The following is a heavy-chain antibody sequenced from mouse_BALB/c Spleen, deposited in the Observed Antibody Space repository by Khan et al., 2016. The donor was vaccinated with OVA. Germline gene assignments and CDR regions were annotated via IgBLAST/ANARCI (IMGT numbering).Heavy chain of an antibody. D-gene: IGHD1-1*01. J-gene: IGHJ2*01. CDR2: ISTGGSYT. CDR1: GFSFSTYS. CDR3: TRHRSDYGSNPYFDY. Sequence: EVQLVESGGGLVRPGGSLKLSCAASGFSFSTYSMSWVRQPPEKRLEWVATISTGGSYTYYPDCVRGRFTISRYNAKNPLYLHMISLKSEDTAMYSCTRHRSDYGSNPYFDYWGQGTTLTVSS. V-gene: IGHV5-6-4*01.